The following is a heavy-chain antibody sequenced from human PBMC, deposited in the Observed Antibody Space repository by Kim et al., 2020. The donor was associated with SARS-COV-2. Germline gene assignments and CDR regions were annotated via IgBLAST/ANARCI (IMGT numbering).Heavy chain of an antibody. Sequence: SESLSLTCAVYGSSFSFYYWSWIRQPPGKGLEWIGEINHSGSTNFNPSLKTRATISAENSKNQFSLKLSTVPAADTAEKYCSRDGAHWGWFRYWYFDIR. V-gene: IGHV4-34*01. CDR2: INHSGST. J-gene: IGHJ2*01. CDR3: SRDGAHWGWFRYWYFDI. D-gene: IGHD7-27*01. CDR1: GSSFSFYY.